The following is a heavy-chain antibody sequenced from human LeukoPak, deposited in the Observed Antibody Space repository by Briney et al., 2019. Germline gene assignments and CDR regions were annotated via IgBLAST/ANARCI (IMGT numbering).Heavy chain of an antibody. CDR3: ARRQGCSSTSCPPDY. CDR2: IDPSDSYT. D-gene: IGHD2-2*01. CDR1: GYSFTSYW. Sequence: GESLRISCKGSGYSFTSYWISWVRQMPGKGLEWMGRIDPSDSYTNYSPSFQGHVTISADKSITTAYLQWSSLKASDTAMYYCARRQGCSSTSCPPDYWGQGTLVTVSS. J-gene: IGHJ4*02. V-gene: IGHV5-10-1*01.